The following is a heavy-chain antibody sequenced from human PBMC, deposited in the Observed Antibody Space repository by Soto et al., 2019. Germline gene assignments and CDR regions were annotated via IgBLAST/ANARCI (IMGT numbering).Heavy chain of an antibody. V-gene: IGHV3-33*01. CDR3: ARDLDILTGYPDY. J-gene: IGHJ4*02. CDR1: GFTFSSYG. CDR2: IWYDGSNK. D-gene: IGHD3-9*01. Sequence: GGSLRLSCAASGFTFSSYGMHWVLQAPGKGLEWVAVIWYDGSNKYYADSVKGRFTISRDNSKNTLYLQMNSLRAEDTAVYYCARDLDILTGYPDYWGQGTLVTVSS.